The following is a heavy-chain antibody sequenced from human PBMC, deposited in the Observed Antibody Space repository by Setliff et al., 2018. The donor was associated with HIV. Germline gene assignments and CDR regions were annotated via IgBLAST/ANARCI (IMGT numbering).Heavy chain of an antibody. D-gene: IGHD2-2*01. CDR2: VYHNGYT. Sequence: SETLSLTCTVSGGSIINYYWSWIRQPPGKGLEWIAYVYHNGYTSYNPSLKSRVTLSVDTSKNQFSPNLRSATAADTAVYYCARIPPYASGRGGFDSWGQGTLVTVSS. CDR1: GGSIINYY. J-gene: IGHJ4*02. V-gene: IGHV4-59*01. CDR3: ARIPPYASGRGGFDS.